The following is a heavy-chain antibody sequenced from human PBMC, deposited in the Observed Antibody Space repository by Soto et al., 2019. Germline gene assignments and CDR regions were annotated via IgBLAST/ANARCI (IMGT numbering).Heavy chain of an antibody. CDR2: IYYSGST. Sequence: QLQLQESGPGLVKPSETLSLTCTVSGGSISSRGYYWGWIRQPPGKGLEWIGTIYYSGSTYYNPSVKGRVSISVATSKTQFSLKLSSVTAAATAVYYCATSNWFDPWGQGTLVTVSS. CDR1: GGSISSRGYY. CDR3: ATSNWFDP. V-gene: IGHV4-39*01. J-gene: IGHJ5*02.